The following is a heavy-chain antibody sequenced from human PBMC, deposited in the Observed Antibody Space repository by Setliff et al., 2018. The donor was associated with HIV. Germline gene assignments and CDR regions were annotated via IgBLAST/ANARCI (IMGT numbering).Heavy chain of an antibody. CDR3: ARRRGVFNPYFDS. J-gene: IGHJ4*02. CDR1: GDSISSSSYY. V-gene: IGHV4-39*01. D-gene: IGHD3-16*01. CDR2: IHYTGTT. Sequence: SETLSLTCIVSGDSISSSSYYWGWVRKPPGKGLGFMGIIHYTGTTYYSPSLRSRAIISVDTSKNPFSLRLNSVTASDTAVYYCARRRGVFNPYFDSWGPGNLVPVSS.